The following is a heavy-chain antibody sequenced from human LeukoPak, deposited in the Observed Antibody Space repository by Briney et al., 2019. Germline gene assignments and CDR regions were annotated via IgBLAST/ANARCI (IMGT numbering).Heavy chain of an antibody. CDR1: GFTFSNSA. D-gene: IGHD2-21*02. J-gene: IGHJ6*02. Sequence: GGSLRLSRAASGFTFSNSAMTSVRQAPGKGLEWVSGITGSSRTPYYAESVKGRLTVSRDNSKNTLYLQMNSLRPEDTAVYSCAKLGPQWGADCYYYYGMDVWGQGTTVTVSS. CDR3: AKLGPQWGADCYYYYGMDV. CDR2: ITGSSRTP. V-gene: IGHV3-23*01.